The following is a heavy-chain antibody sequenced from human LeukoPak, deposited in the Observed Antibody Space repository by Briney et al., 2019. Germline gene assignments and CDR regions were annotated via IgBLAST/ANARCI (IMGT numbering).Heavy chain of an antibody. Sequence: SETLSLTCTVSGGSVNDYYWNWIRQPPGRGLEWIGYIYYSGSTDYNPSLKSRVTMSIDTSKNQFSLKLNSVTAADTAVYYCARGGARGSSAFDVWGQGTMVIVSA. CDR3: ARGGARGSSAFDV. CDR2: IYYSGST. D-gene: IGHD3-10*01. J-gene: IGHJ3*01. CDR1: GGSVNDYY. V-gene: IGHV4-59*02.